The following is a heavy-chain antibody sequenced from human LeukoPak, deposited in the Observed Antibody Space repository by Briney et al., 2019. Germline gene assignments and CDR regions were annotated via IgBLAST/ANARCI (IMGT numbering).Heavy chain of an antibody. V-gene: IGHV3-11*04. J-gene: IGHJ4*02. D-gene: IGHD3-22*01. CDR3: ARVVSENSGYQGY. Sequence: GGSLRLSCAASGFTFSDYYMSWIRQSPGNGLEWVSYISTSGSTIYYADSVKGRFTVSRHNAKNSLFLNMNSLRDEDTAVHYCARVVSENSGYQGYWGQGTLVTVSS. CDR1: GFTFSDYY. CDR2: ISTSGSTI.